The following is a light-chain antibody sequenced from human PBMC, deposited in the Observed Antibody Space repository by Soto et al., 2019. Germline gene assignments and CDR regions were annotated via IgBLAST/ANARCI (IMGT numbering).Light chain of an antibody. CDR1: QSINSY. CDR2: TTS. J-gene: IGKJ1*01. CDR3: QQGYTTPRT. Sequence: DIPMTPSPSSLSASVGDRVTITCRASQSINSYLNWYQQKPGKAPKLLIYTTSNLESGVPSRFSASGSGTDFTLTIDSLQPEDFATYYCQQGYTTPRTFGQGTKVEIK. V-gene: IGKV1-39*01.